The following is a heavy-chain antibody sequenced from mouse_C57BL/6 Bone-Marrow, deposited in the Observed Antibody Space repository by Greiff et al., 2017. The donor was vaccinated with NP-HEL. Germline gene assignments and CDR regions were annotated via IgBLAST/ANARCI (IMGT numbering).Heavy chain of an antibody. Sequence: EVQLVESGGGLVQPKGSLKLSCAASGFSFNTYAMNWVRQAPGKGLEWVARIRSKSNNYATYYADSVKDRFTISRDDSESMLYLQMNNLKTEDTAMYYCVRSMERGYFDVWGTGTTVTVSS. CDR1: GFSFNTYA. J-gene: IGHJ1*03. V-gene: IGHV10-1*01. CDR2: IRSKSNNYAT. CDR3: VRSMERGYFDV. D-gene: IGHD1-1*02.